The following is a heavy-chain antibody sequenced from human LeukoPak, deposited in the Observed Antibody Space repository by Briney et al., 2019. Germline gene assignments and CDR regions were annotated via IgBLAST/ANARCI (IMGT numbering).Heavy chain of an antibody. D-gene: IGHD3-3*01. CDR3: ARDSIPSYDVWRGYYGNFAY. V-gene: IGHV1-18*01. CDR2: ISAYNGNT. CDR1: GYTFTSYG. J-gene: IGHJ4*02. Sequence: ASVKVSCKASGYTFTSYGISWVRQAPGQGLEWMGWISAYNGNTNYAQKLQGRVTMTTDTSTSTAYMEMRSLRSADTAVYYCARDSIPSYDVWRGYYGNFAYWGQGTLVTVSS.